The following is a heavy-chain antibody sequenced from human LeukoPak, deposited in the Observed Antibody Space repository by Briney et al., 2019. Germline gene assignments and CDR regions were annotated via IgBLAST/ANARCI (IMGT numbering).Heavy chain of an antibody. Sequence: GASVKVSCKASGYTFTNYYMHWVRQAPGQGLEWMGWINPNSGGTNYAQKFQGRVTMTRDTSISTAYMELSRLRSDDTAVYYCARVYDYVWGSYRSFDYWGQGTLVTVSS. V-gene: IGHV1-2*02. CDR1: GYTFTNYY. D-gene: IGHD3-16*02. CDR2: INPNSGGT. J-gene: IGHJ4*02. CDR3: ARVYDYVWGSYRSFDY.